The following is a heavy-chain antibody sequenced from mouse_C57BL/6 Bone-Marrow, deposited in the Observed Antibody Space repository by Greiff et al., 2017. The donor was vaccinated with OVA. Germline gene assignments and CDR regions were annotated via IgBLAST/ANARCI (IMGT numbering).Heavy chain of an antibody. Sequence: QVQLQQPGAELVRPGSSVKLSCKASGYTFTSYWMHWVKQRPIQGLEWIGNIDPSDSETHYNQKFKDKATLTVDKSSSTAYMQLSSLTSEDSAVYYGARDYYGSSYSWFAYWGQGTLVTVSA. J-gene: IGHJ3*01. CDR3: ARDYYGSSYSWFAY. D-gene: IGHD1-1*01. CDR1: GYTFTSYW. CDR2: IDPSDSET. V-gene: IGHV1-52*01.